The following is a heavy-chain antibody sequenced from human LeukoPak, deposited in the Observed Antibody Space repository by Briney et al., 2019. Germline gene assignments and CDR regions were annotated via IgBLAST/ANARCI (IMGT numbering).Heavy chain of an antibody. D-gene: IGHD1-26*01. J-gene: IGHJ4*02. CDR3: AKALDSGSYPNFDY. Sequence: PGGSLRLSCAASGFTFSSHGMNWVRQAPGKGLEWVAFIRYDGSNKYYADSAKGRFTISRDNSKNTLYLQMNSLRAEDTAVYYCAKALDSGSYPNFDYWGQGTLVTVSS. CDR1: GFTFSSHG. CDR2: IRYDGSNK. V-gene: IGHV3-30*02.